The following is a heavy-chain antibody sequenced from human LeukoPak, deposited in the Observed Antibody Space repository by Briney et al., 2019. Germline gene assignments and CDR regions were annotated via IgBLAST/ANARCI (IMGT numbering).Heavy chain of an antibody. V-gene: IGHV3-74*01. Sequence: GGSLRLSCAASGFTFSRYWMLWVRQAPGKGLESVSRINTDGTVTTYADSVKGRFTVSRDNADNTMFLQMDSVRDEDTAVYYCATKQWLAPPPDSWGQGTPVTVSS. CDR2: INTDGTVT. CDR3: ATKQWLAPPPDS. CDR1: GFTFSRYW. D-gene: IGHD6-19*01. J-gene: IGHJ4*02.